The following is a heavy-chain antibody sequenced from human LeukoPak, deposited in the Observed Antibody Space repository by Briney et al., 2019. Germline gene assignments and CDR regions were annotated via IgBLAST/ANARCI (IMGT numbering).Heavy chain of an antibody. J-gene: IGHJ4*02. CDR1: GCSISSNS. V-gene: IGHV4-59*01. Sequence: SETLSFTCTVSGCSISSNSWRWLRQPPGKGLVGIGYIYCSGSTNYNPSLRSRVTISVDTSKNQFSLKLSSVNAADTAVYYCARVVKLWFGEFRGYFDYWGQGTLVTVSS. CDR2: IYCSGST. D-gene: IGHD3-10*01. CDR3: ARVVKLWFGEFRGYFDY.